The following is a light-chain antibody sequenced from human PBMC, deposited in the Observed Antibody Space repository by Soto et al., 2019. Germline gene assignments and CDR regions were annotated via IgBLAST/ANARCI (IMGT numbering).Light chain of an antibody. CDR2: EVS. Sequence: QSALTQPASVSGSPGQSITISCTGTSSDIGTYNYVSWYQQRPGKAPKLMIYEVSNRPSGISDRFSGSRSGNTASLTISGLQAEDEADYYCSSYRTGSTLVFGGGTQLTVL. J-gene: IGLJ2*01. CDR3: SSYRTGSTLV. V-gene: IGLV2-14*01. CDR1: SSDIGTYNY.